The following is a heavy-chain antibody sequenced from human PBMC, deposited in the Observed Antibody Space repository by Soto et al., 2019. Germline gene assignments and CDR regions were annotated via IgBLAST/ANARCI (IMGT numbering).Heavy chain of an antibody. D-gene: IGHD6-13*01. CDR2: IIPIFGTA. J-gene: IGHJ4*02. CDR1: GGTFSSYA. Sequence: QVQLVQAGAEVKKPGSSVNVSCKASGGTFSSYAISWVRQAPGQGLEWMGGIIPIFGTANYAQKFQGRVTITADESTSTAYMELSSLRSEDTAVYYCARERQQLVGNYFDYWGQGTLVTVSS. CDR3: ARERQQLVGNYFDY. V-gene: IGHV1-69*01.